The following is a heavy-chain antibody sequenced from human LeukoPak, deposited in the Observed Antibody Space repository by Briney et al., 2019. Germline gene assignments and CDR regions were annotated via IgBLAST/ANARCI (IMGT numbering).Heavy chain of an antibody. V-gene: IGHV3-11*01. D-gene: IGHD3-22*01. CDR2: IDNSGRTI. Sequence: GGSLRLSCAASKFTFSDYYTSWIRQAPGKGLEWVAYIDNSGRTIYYADSVKGRFTISRDNAKNSLYLQMNSLRAEDTAVYYCARVLVVITQPFDYWGQGTLVTVSS. J-gene: IGHJ4*02. CDR3: ARVLVVITQPFDY. CDR1: KFTFSDYY.